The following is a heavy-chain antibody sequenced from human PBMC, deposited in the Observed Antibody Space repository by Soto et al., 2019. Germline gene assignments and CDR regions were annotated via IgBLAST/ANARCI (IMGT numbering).Heavy chain of an antibody. Sequence: EVQLLESGGGLVQPGGSLRLSCAASGFTFSSYAMSWVRQAPGKGLEWVSAISGSGGSTYYADSVKGRFTISRDNSKNTLYRQMNSLRAEDTAVYYCAQGSGTMVRGVIRELDYLGQATLVTVSS. D-gene: IGHD3-10*01. V-gene: IGHV3-23*01. J-gene: IGHJ4*02. CDR3: AQGSGTMVRGVIRELDY. CDR2: ISGSGGST. CDR1: GFTFSSYA.